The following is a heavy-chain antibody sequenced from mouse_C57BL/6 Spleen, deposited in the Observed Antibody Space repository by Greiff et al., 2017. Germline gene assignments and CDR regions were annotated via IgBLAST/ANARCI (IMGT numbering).Heavy chain of an antibody. V-gene: IGHV2-2*01. CDR1: GFSLTSYG. CDR2: IWSGGST. D-gene: IGHD1-3*01. J-gene: IGHJ1*03. Sequence: VQLQQSGPGLVQPSQSLSITCTVSGFSLTSYGVHWVRQSPGKGLEWLGVIWSGGSTDYNAAFISRLSISKDNSKSQVFFKMNSLQADDTAIYYCATKSNYGYFDVWGTGTTVTVSS. CDR3: ATKSNYGYFDV.